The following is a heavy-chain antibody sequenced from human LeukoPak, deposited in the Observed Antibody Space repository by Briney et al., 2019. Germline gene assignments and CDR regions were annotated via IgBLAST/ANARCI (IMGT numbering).Heavy chain of an antibody. CDR1: GFTFSSYA. J-gene: IGHJ4*02. V-gene: IGHV3-33*06. Sequence: PGGSLRLSCAASGFTFSSYAMHWVRQAPGKGLEWVAVIWYDGSNKYYADSVKGRFTISRDNSKNTLYLQMNSLRAEDTAVYYCAKEGDYYDSSGYPIDYFDYWGQGALVTVSS. CDR2: IWYDGSNK. CDR3: AKEGDYYDSSGYPIDYFDY. D-gene: IGHD3-22*01.